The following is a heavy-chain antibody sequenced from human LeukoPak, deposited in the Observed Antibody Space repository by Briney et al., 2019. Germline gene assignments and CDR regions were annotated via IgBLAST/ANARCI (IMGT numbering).Heavy chain of an antibody. D-gene: IGHD5-12*01. CDR3: ARMEISGYEYLWPNWFDP. CDR1: GGTFSSYA. J-gene: IGHJ5*02. V-gene: IGHV1-69*06. CDR2: IIPIFGTA. Sequence: SVKVSCKASGGTFSSYAISWVRQAPGQGLEWMGGIIPIFGTANYAQKFQGRVTITADKSTSTAYMELSSLRSEDTAVYYCARMEISGYEYLWPNWFDPWGQGTLVTVSS.